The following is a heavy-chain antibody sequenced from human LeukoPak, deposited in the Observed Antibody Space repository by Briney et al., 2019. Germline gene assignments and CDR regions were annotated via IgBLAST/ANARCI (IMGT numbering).Heavy chain of an antibody. V-gene: IGHV4-59*01. D-gene: IGHD5-12*01. CDR2: VYYSGTT. CDR1: SGSISPSY. CDR3: ARLGTRGGYAYNWFDP. Sequence: SETLSLTCTVSSGSISPSYWSWLRQPPGKTLEWIGYVYYSGTTNYNPSLESRVTMSVDTSKSQFSLSLNSVTAADTAVYYCARLGTRGGYAYNWFDPWGQGTLVTVSS. J-gene: IGHJ5*02.